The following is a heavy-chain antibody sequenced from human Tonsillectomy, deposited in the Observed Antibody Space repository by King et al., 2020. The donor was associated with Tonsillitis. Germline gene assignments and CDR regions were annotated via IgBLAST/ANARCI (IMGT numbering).Heavy chain of an antibody. CDR3: ARQKVVVVAATRGFVDY. Sequence: EVQLVESGGGLVKPGGSLRLSCAASGFTFSTYSMDWVRQAPGKGLEWVSSISSSSDYIYYADSVKGRFTISRDNAKNSLYLQMNSLRAEDTAVYYCARQKVVVVAATRGFVDYWGQGTLVTVSS. CDR1: GFTFSTYS. D-gene: IGHD2-15*01. V-gene: IGHV3-21*01. J-gene: IGHJ4*02. CDR2: ISSSSDYI.